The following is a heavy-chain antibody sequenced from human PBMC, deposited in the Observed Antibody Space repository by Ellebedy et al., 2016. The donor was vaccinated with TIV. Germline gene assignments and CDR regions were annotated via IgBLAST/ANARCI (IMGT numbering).Heavy chain of an antibody. CDR1: GGSISSSSYY. CDR2: IYYSGST. J-gene: IGHJ3*02. CDR3: ARRGSYRYTAAFDI. Sequence: SETLSLXXTVSGGSISSSSYYWGWIRQPPGKGLEWIGSIYYSGSTYYNPSLRSRVTISVDTSKNQFSLKLSSVTAADTAVYYCARRGSYRYTAAFDIWGQGTMVTVSS. V-gene: IGHV4-39*01. D-gene: IGHD3-16*02.